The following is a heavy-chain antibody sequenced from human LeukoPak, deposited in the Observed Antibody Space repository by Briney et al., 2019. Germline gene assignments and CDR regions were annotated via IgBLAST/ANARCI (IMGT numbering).Heavy chain of an antibody. J-gene: IGHJ3*02. CDR3: ARRAGRPYYYDTSGDAFDI. D-gene: IGHD3-22*01. V-gene: IGHV3-23*01. CDR2: ISGNADTT. Sequence: GVLRLSCAASGFNFSGYDMTWVRQAPGKGPEWVSSISGNADTTYYADSVKGRFTISRDNSKNTLYVQMNSLRAEDTAVYYCARRAGRPYYYDTSGDAFDIWGQGTMVTVSS. CDR1: GFNFSGYD.